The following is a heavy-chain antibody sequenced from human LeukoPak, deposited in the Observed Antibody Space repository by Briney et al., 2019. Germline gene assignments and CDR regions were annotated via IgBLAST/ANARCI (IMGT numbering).Heavy chain of an antibody. V-gene: IGHV4-59*01. D-gene: IGHD5-12*01. Sequence: SETLSLTCTVSGGSISSYYWSWIRQPPGKGLEWIGYIYYSGSTNYNPSLKSRVTISVDTSKNQFSLKLSSVTAADTAVYYCARDQDGGYRFYYYYGMDVWGQGTTVTVSS. CDR1: GGSISSYY. CDR2: IYYSGST. CDR3: ARDQDGGYRFYYYYGMDV. J-gene: IGHJ6*02.